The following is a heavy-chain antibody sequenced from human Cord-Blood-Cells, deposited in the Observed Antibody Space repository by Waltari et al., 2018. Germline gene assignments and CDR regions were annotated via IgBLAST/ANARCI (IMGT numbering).Heavy chain of an antibody. CDR3: AREIGGSSWGY. CDR2: IIPILGIA. Sequence: QVQLVQSGAEVKKPGSSVKVSCKASGGTFSSYAISWVRQAPGQGLGWMGRIIPILGIANDAQKVQGRVTITADKSTSTAYMELSSLRSEDTAVYYCAREIGGSSWGYWGQGTLVTVSS. CDR1: GGTFSSYA. J-gene: IGHJ4*02. D-gene: IGHD2-15*01. V-gene: IGHV1-69*09.